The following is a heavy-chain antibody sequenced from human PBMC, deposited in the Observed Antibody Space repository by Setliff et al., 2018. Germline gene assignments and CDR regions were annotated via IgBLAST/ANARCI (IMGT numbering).Heavy chain of an antibody. D-gene: IGHD5-18*01. J-gene: IGHJ4*02. CDR1: GGSFSGYY. CDR2: INHDGIEK. CDR3: ARDTRTAMVPGEYDY. Sequence: ETLSLTCAVYGGSFSGYYWSWVRRAPGKGLEWVANINHDGIEKYYVDSVKGRFTISRDNAKNSLYLQMNSLRAEDTAVYYCARDTRTAMVPGEYDYWGQGTLVTVSS. V-gene: IGHV3-7*01.